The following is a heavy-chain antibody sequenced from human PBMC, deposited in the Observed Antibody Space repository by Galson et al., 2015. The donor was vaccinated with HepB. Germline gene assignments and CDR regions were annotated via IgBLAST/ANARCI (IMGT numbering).Heavy chain of an antibody. Sequence: SLRLSCAASGFTFSSYSMNWVRQAPGKGLEWVAVISYDGSNKYYADSVKGRFTISRDNSKNTLYLQMNSLRAEDTAVYYCAKNTATGAFDIWGQGTMVTVSS. V-gene: IGHV3-30*18. CDR1: GFTFSSYS. J-gene: IGHJ3*02. D-gene: IGHD4-17*01. CDR2: ISYDGSNK. CDR3: AKNTATGAFDI.